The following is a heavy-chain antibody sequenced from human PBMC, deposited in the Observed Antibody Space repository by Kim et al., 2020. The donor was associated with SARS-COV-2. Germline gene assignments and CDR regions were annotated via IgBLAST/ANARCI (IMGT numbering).Heavy chain of an antibody. CDR3: ARDQGELEPTDY. V-gene: IGHV1-18*01. Sequence: NYAQKLQGRVTMTTDTSTSTAYMEVRSLRSDDTAMYYCARDQGELEPTDYWGQGTLVTVSS. D-gene: IGHD1-1*01. J-gene: IGHJ4*02.